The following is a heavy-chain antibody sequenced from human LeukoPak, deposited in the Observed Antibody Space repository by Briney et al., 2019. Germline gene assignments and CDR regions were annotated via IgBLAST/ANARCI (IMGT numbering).Heavy chain of an antibody. J-gene: IGHJ4*02. CDR3: ARDRAGDFDY. V-gene: IGHV3-13*04. Sequence: PGGSLRLSCVASGFTFRNYDMHWVRQVTGKGLEWVSGIGAAGDTYYPGSVKGRFTISRENANNSLYLQMNSLRAGDTAMYYCARDRAGDFDYWGQGTLVTVSS. CDR1: GFTFRNYD. D-gene: IGHD6-19*01. CDR2: IGAAGDT.